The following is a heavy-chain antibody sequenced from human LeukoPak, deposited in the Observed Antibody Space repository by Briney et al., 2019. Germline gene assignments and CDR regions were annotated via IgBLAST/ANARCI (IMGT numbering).Heavy chain of an antibody. CDR3: ARRAGDYSHPYDY. D-gene: IGHD3-22*01. Sequence: GGSLRLSCAVSGLTVSSNCMSWVRQAPGKGLEWVSLIYSGGSTYYTDSVKGRFTISRDNSKNTLYLQMNSLRAEDTAVYYCARRAGDYSHPYDYWGQGILVTVSS. J-gene: IGHJ4*02. V-gene: IGHV3-53*01. CDR2: IYSGGST. CDR1: GLTVSSNC.